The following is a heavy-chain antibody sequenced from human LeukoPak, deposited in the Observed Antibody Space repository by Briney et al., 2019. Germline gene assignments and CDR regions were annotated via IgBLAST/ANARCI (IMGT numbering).Heavy chain of an antibody. CDR1: GFTFDDYA. V-gene: IGHV3-9*03. Sequence: PGRSLRLSCAASGFTFDDYAMHWVRQAPGKGLEWVSGISWNSGSIGYADSVKGRFTISRDNAKNSLYLQMNSLRAEDMALYYCAKADYSSGWYYFDYLGQGTLVTVSS. CDR2: ISWNSGSI. J-gene: IGHJ4*02. CDR3: AKADYSSGWYYFDY. D-gene: IGHD6-19*01.